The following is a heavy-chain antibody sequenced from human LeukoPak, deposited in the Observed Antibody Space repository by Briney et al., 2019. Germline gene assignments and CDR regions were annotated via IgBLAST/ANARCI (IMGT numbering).Heavy chain of an antibody. CDR1: GGSFSGYY. CDR2: IYYSGST. D-gene: IGHD3-22*01. Sequence: SETLSLTCAVYGGSFSGYYWSWIRQPPGKGLEWIGYIYYSGSTNHNPSLKSRVTISVDTSKNQFSLKLSSVTAADTAVYYCARSSGPAYYYDSSGYYYGYWGQGTLVTVSS. CDR3: ARSSGPAYYYDSSGYYYGY. V-gene: IGHV4-59*08. J-gene: IGHJ4*02.